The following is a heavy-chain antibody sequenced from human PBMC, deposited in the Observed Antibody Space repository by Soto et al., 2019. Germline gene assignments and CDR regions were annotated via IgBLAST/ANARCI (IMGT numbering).Heavy chain of an antibody. D-gene: IGHD2-21*01. CDR2: IWYDGSVK. V-gene: IGHV3-33*01. Sequence: PGGSLRLSCAASGFTFGTYGMHWVRQAPGKGLEWVAGIWYDGSVKTYADSVKGRFSISRDNSQNTVYLQMNTLRAGDTAVYHCARADCGGQCPCDYWGQGTLVTVSS. CDR1: GFTFGTYG. CDR3: ARADCGGQCPCDY. J-gene: IGHJ4*02.